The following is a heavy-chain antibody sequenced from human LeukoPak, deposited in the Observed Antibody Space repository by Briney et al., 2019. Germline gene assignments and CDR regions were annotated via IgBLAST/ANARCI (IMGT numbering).Heavy chain of an antibody. CDR3: ARHMGYGDTGYFDY. V-gene: IGHV4-39*01. D-gene: IGHD4-17*01. Sequence: SQTLSLTCTVSGGSISSSSYYWGWIRQPPGKGLEWIGSIYYSGSTYYNPSLKSRVTISVDTSKNQFSLKLSSVTAADTAVYYCARHMGYGDTGYFDYWGQGTLVTVSS. J-gene: IGHJ4*02. CDR1: GGSISSSSYY. CDR2: IYYSGST.